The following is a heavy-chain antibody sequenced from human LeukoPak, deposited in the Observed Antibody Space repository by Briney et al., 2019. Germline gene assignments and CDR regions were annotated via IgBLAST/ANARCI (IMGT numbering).Heavy chain of an antibody. CDR2: INHSGST. J-gene: IGHJ4*02. CDR3: ARASTHSDY. D-gene: IGHD1-1*01. V-gene: IGHV4-34*01. CDR1: GGSFSGYY. Sequence: PSETLSLTCAVYGGSFSGYYWSWVRQPPGKGLEWIGEINHSGSTDYNPSLKSRVTISVGTSKNQFSLKLSSVTAADTAVYYCARASTHSDYWGQGTLVTVSS.